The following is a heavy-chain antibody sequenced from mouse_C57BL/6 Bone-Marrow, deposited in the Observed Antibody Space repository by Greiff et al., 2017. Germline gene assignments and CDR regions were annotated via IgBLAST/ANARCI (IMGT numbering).Heavy chain of an antibody. J-gene: IGHJ3*01. D-gene: IGHD2-4*01. CDR1: GFTFSSYA. CDR3: AREVYYDYDVEAY. V-gene: IGHV5-4*01. Sequence: EVMLVESGGGLVKPGGSLKLSCAASGFTFSSYAMSWVRQTPEKRLEWVATISDGGSYTYYPDNVKGRFTIYRDNAKNNLYLQMSHLKSEDTAMYYCAREVYYDYDVEAYWGQGTLVTVSA. CDR2: ISDGGSYT.